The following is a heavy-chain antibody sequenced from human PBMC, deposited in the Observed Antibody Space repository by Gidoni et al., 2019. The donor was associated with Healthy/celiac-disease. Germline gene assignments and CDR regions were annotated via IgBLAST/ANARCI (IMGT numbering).Heavy chain of an antibody. D-gene: IGHD3-9*01. V-gene: IGHV1-18*01. CDR1: GYTFTTYG. J-gene: IGHJ4*02. CDR2: ISAYNGNT. Sequence: VQLVQSGAEVKKPGASVKVSCKASGYTFTTYGISWVRQTPGQGLEWMGWISAYNGNTNYAQKLQDRVTMTTDTPTSTAYMELRSLRSDDTAVYYCAREDELRYFDWSLDHWGQGTLVTVSS. CDR3: AREDELRYFDWSLDH.